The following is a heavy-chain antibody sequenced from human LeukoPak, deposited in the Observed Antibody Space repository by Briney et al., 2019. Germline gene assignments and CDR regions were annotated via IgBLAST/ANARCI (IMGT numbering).Heavy chain of an antibody. CDR2: IYTSGST. D-gene: IGHD4-17*01. V-gene: IGHV4-61*02. CDR1: GGSISSGTYY. CDR3: AKDVVVYGDYGYDAFDI. Sequence: SQTLSLTCTVSGGSISSGTYYWTWIRQPAGKGLEWIGRIYTSGSTNYNPSLESRITISVDTSKNQFSLKLRSVTAADTAVYYCAKDVVVYGDYGYDAFDIWGQGTMVTVSS. J-gene: IGHJ3*02.